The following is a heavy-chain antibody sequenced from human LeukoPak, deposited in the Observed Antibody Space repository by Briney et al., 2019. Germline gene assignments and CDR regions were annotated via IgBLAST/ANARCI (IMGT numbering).Heavy chain of an antibody. CDR3: ARDRGEADFDY. CDR1: GYTFTGYY. D-gene: IGHD6-19*01. V-gene: IGHV1-2*02. Sequence: ASVKVSCKASGYTFTGYYMHWVRQAPGRGLEWMGWINPNSGGTNYAQKFQGRVTMTSDTFISTAYMELSRLRSDDTAVYYCARDRGEADFDYWGQGTLVTVSS. CDR2: INPNSGGT. J-gene: IGHJ4*02.